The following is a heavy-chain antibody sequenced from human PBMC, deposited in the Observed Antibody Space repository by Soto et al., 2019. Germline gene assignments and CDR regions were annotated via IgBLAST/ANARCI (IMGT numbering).Heavy chain of an antibody. J-gene: IGHJ4*01. Sequence: ASVKVSCKASGYTFSSYAMHWVRRAPGQRLEWMGWINAGYGNTKSSQKFQDRVTITRDTSASTAYMELSSLRPEDTALYYCARDGVAAGNINFDYWGQGTLVTVS. CDR3: ARDGVAAGNINFDY. V-gene: IGHV1-3*01. CDR1: GYTFSSYA. D-gene: IGHD6-19*01. CDR2: INAGYGNT.